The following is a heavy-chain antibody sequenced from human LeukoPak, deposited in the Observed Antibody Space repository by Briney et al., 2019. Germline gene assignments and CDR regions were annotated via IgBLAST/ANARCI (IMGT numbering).Heavy chain of an antibody. CDR2: IYYSGST. CDR3: AREQRDYYYYYGMDV. CDR1: GGSISSYY. D-gene: IGHD1-1*01. J-gene: IGHJ6*02. Sequence: PSETLSLTCTVSGGSISSYYWSWIRQPPGKGLEWIGYIYYSGSTNYNPSLKSRVTISVDTSKNQFSLKLSSVTAADTVVYYCAREQRDYYYYYGMDVWGQGTTVTVSS. V-gene: IGHV4-59*01.